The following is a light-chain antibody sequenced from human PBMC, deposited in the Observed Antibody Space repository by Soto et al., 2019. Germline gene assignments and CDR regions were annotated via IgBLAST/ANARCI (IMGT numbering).Light chain of an antibody. CDR3: LQDNSFTRK. CDR2: SAS. CDR1: QGIGVR. J-gene: IGKJ1*01. V-gene: IGKV1-12*01. Sequence: IQMTQSPSSLSASIGDRVTITCRASQGIGVRLAWFQQKPGKAPQYLIQSASTLASGVPSRFSGSGSGTDFILTITNLQPKAVSNYYCLQDNSFTRKLGQSTNVDIK.